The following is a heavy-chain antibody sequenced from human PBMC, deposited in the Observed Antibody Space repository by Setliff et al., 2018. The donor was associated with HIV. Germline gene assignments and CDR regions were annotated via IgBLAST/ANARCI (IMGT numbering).Heavy chain of an antibody. CDR2: IYSPITSS. CDR1: GGSISGYY. Sequence: SETLSLTCTVSGGSISGYYWTWNRQRAGKGLEWLGRIYSPITSSNYNDSLKSRVTMSVYTSKTQFSLRLNSVTSADTAIYYCARPPCFNCSTCSHLFDPWGQGTLVTVSS. CDR3: ARPPCFNCSTCSHLFDP. V-gene: IGHV4-4*07. D-gene: IGHD2-2*01. J-gene: IGHJ5*02.